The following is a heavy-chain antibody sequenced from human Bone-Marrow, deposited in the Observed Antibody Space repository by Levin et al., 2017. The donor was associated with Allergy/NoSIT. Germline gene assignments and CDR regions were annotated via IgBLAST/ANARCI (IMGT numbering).Heavy chain of an antibody. CDR3: TRDRGEWGQFYFDY. Sequence: GGSLRLSCAASGFTFSAFGMHWVRQAPGRGLEWVAVIWNDGSHKFYADSVKGRFTISRDNSKNTLYLQMNSLRAEDTAVYYCTRDRGEWGQFYFDYWGQGILVTVSS. D-gene: IGHD1-26*01. V-gene: IGHV3-33*01. CDR1: GFTFSAFG. J-gene: IGHJ4*02. CDR2: IWNDGSHK.